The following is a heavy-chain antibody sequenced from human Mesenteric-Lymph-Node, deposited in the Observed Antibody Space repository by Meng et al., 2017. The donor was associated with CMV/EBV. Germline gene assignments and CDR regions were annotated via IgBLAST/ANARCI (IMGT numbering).Heavy chain of an antibody. J-gene: IGHJ5*02. CDR1: GFTFSSYA. CDR2: ISSSSSYI. V-gene: IGHV3-21*01. Sequence: GESLKISCAASGFTFSSYAMNWVRQAPGKGLEWVSSISSSSSYIYYADSVKGRFTISRDNAKNSLYLQMNSLRAEDTAVYYCARDRDYSGSHRHNWFDPWGQGTLVTVSS. CDR3: ARDRDYSGSHRHNWFDP. D-gene: IGHD1-26*01.